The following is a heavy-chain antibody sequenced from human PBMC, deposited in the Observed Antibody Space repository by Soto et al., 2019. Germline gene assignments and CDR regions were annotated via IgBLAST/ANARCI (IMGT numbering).Heavy chain of an antibody. D-gene: IGHD3-10*01. CDR3: ARDLVMVRGVTLYYFDY. J-gene: IGHJ4*02. CDR2: IWYDGSNK. CDR1: EFTFSSYG. V-gene: IGHV3-33*01. Sequence: GGSLRLSCAASEFTFSSYGVHWVRQAPGKGLEWVAVIWYDGSNKYYADSVKGRFTISRDNSKNTLYLQMNSLRAEDTAVYYCARDLVMVRGVTLYYFDYWGQGTLVTVSS.